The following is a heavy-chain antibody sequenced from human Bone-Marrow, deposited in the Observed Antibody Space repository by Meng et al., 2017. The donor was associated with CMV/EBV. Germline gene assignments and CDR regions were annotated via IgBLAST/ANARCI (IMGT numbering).Heavy chain of an antibody. CDR2: IKQDGSEK. V-gene: IGHV3-7*03. D-gene: IGHD3-3*01. J-gene: IGHJ6*01. CDR1: GFTFSTYW. Sequence: GESLKISCAASGFTFSTYWMTWVRQAPQKGLEWVANIKQDGSEKYYVDSVKGRFTISRDNAKNSLFLQMNSLRGEDTAVYYCARENLRSLDVWGQGNTVTVSS. CDR3: ARENLRSLDV.